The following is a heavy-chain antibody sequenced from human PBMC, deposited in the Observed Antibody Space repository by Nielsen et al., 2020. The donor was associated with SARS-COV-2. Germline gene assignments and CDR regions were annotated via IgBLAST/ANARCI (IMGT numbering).Heavy chain of an antibody. V-gene: IGHV1-2*06. CDR3: ARLSQLWYPSDALEM. D-gene: IGHD6-13*01. CDR1: GYTFTSND. Sequence: ASVKVSCKASGYTFTSNDITWVRQAPGQGLEWVGRITPNSGEVKYAQKFQGRVTMTRDTSITTAYMELSRLTSDDTAVYYCARLSQLWYPSDALEMWGQGTTVTVSS. CDR2: ITPNSGEV. J-gene: IGHJ3*02.